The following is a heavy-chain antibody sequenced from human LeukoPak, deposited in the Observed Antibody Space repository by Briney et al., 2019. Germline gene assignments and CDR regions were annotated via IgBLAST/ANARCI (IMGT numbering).Heavy chain of an antibody. CDR2: ISTSGSII. Sequence: GGSLRLSCAASGFTFSDYEMNWVRQAPGKGLEWILHISTSGSIIHYADSVKGRFTISRDNAKNSLYLQMNSLRAEDTAVYYCVKHSAPVLAAARFDYWGQGTLVTVSS. CDR3: VKHSAPVLAAARFDY. J-gene: IGHJ4*02. D-gene: IGHD2-2*01. V-gene: IGHV3-48*03. CDR1: GFTFSDYE.